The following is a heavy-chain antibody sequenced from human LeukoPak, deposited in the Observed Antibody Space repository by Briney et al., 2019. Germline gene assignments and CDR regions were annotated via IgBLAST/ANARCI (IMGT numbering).Heavy chain of an antibody. CDR3: AGSGWQVYFDY. CDR1: GFTFISYW. CDR2: TKQDGSER. Sequence: GGSLRLSCAASGFTFISYWMSWVRQAPGKGLEWVANTKQDGSERYYVDSVKGRFTISRDNAKNSLYLQMNSLRAEDTGVYYCAGSGWQVYFDYWGQGTLVTVSS. D-gene: IGHD6-19*01. V-gene: IGHV3-7*01. J-gene: IGHJ4*02.